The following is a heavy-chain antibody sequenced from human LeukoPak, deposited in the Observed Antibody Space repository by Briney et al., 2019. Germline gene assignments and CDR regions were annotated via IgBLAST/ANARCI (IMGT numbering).Heavy chain of an antibody. J-gene: IGHJ4*02. D-gene: IGHD2-2*01. CDR3: ARTVLGYCSSTSCSLVLDY. CDR2: INPNSGGT. CDR1: GYTFTGYY. Sequence: ASVKVSCKASGYTFTGYYMHWVRQAPGQGHEWMGWINPNSGGTNYAQKFQGRVTMTRDTSISTAYMELSRLRSDDTAVYYCARTVLGYCSSTSCSLVLDYWGQGTLVTVSS. V-gene: IGHV1-2*02.